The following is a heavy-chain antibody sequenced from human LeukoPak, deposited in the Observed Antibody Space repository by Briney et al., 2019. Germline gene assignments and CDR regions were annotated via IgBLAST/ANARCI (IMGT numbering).Heavy chain of an antibody. J-gene: IGHJ4*02. D-gene: IGHD6-13*01. Sequence: GGSLRLSCAASGFTFSSYSMNWVRQAPGKGLEWVSSISSSSSYIYYADSVKGRFTISRDNAKNSLYLQMNSLRAEDTAVYYCAGSYSSSWYYFDYWGQGTLVTVSS. V-gene: IGHV3-21*01. CDR3: AGSYSSSWYYFDY. CDR2: ISSSSSYI. CDR1: GFTFSSYS.